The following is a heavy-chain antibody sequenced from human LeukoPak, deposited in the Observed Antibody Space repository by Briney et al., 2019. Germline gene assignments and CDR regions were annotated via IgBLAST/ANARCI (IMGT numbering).Heavy chain of an antibody. J-gene: IGHJ3*01. V-gene: IGHV5-51*01. CDR1: GYGFSSYW. CDR3: ARRPAGRAGFDL. Sequence: GESLKISCQGSGYGFSSYWIGWVRQMPGKGLEWMGVVFPHDSDTTYSPSFQGQISFSADRSINTAYLQWHSLKASDTAIYYCARRPAGRAGFDLWGQGTLVIVSA. CDR2: VFPHDSDT. D-gene: IGHD6-13*01.